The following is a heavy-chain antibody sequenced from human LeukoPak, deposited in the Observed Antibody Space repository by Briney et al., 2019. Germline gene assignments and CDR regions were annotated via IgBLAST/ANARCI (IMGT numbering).Heavy chain of an antibody. CDR2: INPNSGGT. V-gene: IGHV1-2*02. J-gene: IGHJ4*02. Sequence: ASVKVSCKASGGTFSSYAISWVRQAPGQGLEWMGWINPNSGGTNYAQKFQGRVTMTRDTSISTAYMELSRLRSDDTAVYYCARALVVVAATHPYYFDYWGQGTLVTVSS. CDR1: GGTFSSYA. D-gene: IGHD2-15*01. CDR3: ARALVVVAATHPYYFDY.